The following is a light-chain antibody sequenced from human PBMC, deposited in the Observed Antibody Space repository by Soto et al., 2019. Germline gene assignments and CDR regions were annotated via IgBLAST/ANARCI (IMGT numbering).Light chain of an antibody. V-gene: IGKV1-8*01. CDR3: QQYYSYPRT. J-gene: IGKJ1*01. CDR1: QSISSY. CDR2: AAS. Sequence: AIRVTHSPSSLSASTGDRVTITRRASQSISSYLAWYQQKPGKAPKLLIYAASTLQSGVPSRFSGSGSGTDFTLTISCLQSEDFATYYCQQYYSYPRTFGQATKVDI.